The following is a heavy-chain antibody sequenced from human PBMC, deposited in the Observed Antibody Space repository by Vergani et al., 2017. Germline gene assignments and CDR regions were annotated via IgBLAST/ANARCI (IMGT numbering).Heavy chain of an antibody. Sequence: QVQLQQWGAGLLKPSETLSLTCAVYGGSISGYYWSWIRQPPGKGLEWIGEINHSGSTNYNPSLKSRVTISVDTSKNQFSLKLSSVTAADTAVYYCARARSSSSRRYYGMDVWGQGTTVTVSS. J-gene: IGHJ6*02. CDR3: ARARSSSSRRYYGMDV. CDR2: INHSGST. D-gene: IGHD6-6*01. CDR1: GGSISGYY. V-gene: IGHV4-34*01.